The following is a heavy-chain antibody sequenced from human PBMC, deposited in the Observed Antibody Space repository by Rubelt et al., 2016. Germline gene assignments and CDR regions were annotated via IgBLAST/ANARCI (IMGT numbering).Heavy chain of an antibody. CDR3: ARLDYRNYVFFDY. CDR1: GGSFSGFY. Sequence: QVQLQERGAGLLKPSETLSLTCAVYGGSFSGFYWGWIRQSPGRGLEWIGEVNDGGNVNYNPSLKSRLAISLDTSQKQFSLKLTSVTAADTAVYYCARLDYRNYVFFDYWGQGTLVTVSS. V-gene: IGHV4-34*02. J-gene: IGHJ4*02. CDR2: VNDGGNV. D-gene: IGHD4-11*01.